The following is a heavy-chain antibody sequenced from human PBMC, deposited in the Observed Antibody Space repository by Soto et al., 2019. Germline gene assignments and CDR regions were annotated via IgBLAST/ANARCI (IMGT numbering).Heavy chain of an antibody. J-gene: IGHJ4*02. Sequence: EVQLVESGGGLVQPGGSLRLSCAASGFNLRSYWMHWVRQTPGKGLVWVSRVNGDGSSSSYADSVKGRFTISRDTAENTLYLQMNSLRPEDTAVYYCARGASGYGNFDNWGQGTLVTVSS. CDR1: GFNLRSYW. CDR2: VNGDGSSS. D-gene: IGHD5-12*01. V-gene: IGHV3-74*01. CDR3: ARGASGYGNFDN.